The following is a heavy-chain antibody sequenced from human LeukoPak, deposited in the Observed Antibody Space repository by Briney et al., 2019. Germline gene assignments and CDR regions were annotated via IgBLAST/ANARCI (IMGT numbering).Heavy chain of an antibody. V-gene: IGHV3-21*01. CDR2: ISSSGSYI. CDR3: ARARNLVGATCFDY. D-gene: IGHD1-26*01. Sequence: GGSLRLSCAASGFTFSSYSMNWVRQAPGKGLEWVSSISSSGSYIYYADSVKGRFTISRDNAKNSLYLQMNSLRAEDTAVYYCARARNLVGATCFDYWGQGSLVTVSS. J-gene: IGHJ4*02. CDR1: GFTFSSYS.